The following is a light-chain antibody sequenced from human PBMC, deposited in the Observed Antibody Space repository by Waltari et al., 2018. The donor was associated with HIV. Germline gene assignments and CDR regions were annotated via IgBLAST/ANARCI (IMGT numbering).Light chain of an antibody. CDR3: QQRSNWPLIT. J-gene: IGKJ5*01. CDR1: QSVRSY. V-gene: IGKV3-11*01. CDR2: DAS. Sequence: EIVLTKSLATLSLSPGERATLSCRASQSVRSYLAWYQQTPGQAPRLLIYDASNRATGIPARFSGSGSGTDFTLTISSLEPEDFAVYYCQQRSNWPLITFGQGTRLEIK.